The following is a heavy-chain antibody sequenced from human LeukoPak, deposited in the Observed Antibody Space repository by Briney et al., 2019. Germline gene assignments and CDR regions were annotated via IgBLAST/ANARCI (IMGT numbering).Heavy chain of an antibody. D-gene: IGHD3-10*01. V-gene: IGHV1-18*01. J-gene: IGHJ4*02. CDR1: GCTFTSYG. CDR3: ARDPTPYYGPGGFDY. Sequence: ASVKVSCKASGCTFTSYGISWVRQAPGQGLEWMGWISVYNGNTNYAQKLQGRVTMTTDTSTSTAYMELRSLRSDDTAVYYCARDPTPYYGPGGFDYWGQGTLVTVSS. CDR2: ISVYNGNT.